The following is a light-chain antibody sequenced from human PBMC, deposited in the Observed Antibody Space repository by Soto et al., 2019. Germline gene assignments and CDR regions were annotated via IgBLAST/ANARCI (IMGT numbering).Light chain of an antibody. CDR2: DAS. CDR1: QSVPSNY. V-gene: IGKV3-20*01. Sequence: EIVLTQSPGTLSLAPGERATLSCRASQSVPSNYLAWYQQTRGQSPRLLMFDASSRATAIPDRFSGSGSGTDCTLTISRLEPEDFAVYYWRLYGGSTYTFGQGTKLEIK. CDR3: RLYGGSTYT. J-gene: IGKJ2*01.